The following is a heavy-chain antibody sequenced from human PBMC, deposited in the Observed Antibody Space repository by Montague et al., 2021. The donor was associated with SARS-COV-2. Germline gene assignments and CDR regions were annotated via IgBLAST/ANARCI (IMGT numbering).Heavy chain of an antibody. J-gene: IGHJ4*02. Sequence: YYSGSTYYNPSLKSRVTISVDTSKNQFSLKLSSVTAADTAVYYCVEIVGAADYWGQGTLVTVSS. D-gene: IGHD1-26*01. CDR2: YYSGST. CDR3: VEIVGAADY. V-gene: IGHV4-39*01.